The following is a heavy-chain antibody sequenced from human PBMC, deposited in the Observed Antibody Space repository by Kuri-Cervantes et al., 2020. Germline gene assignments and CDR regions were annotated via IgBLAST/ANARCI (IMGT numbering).Heavy chain of an antibody. CDR1: GFTVSSNY. J-gene: IGHJ4*02. V-gene: IGHV3-53*05. Sequence: GGSLRLSCAASGFTVSSNYMTWVRQAPGKGLEWVTVLYSGGTTYYADSVKGRFTISRDNSKNTLYLQMNSLRAEDTAVYYCARDGVYLEMATPSEFDYWGQGTLVTVSS. D-gene: IGHD5-24*01. CDR3: ARDGVYLEMATPSEFDY. CDR2: LYSGGTT.